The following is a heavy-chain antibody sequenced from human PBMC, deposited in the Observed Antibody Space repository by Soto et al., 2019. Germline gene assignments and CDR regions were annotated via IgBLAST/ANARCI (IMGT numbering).Heavy chain of an antibody. V-gene: IGHV1-8*01. CDR2: MNPNSGNT. J-gene: IGHJ5*02. Sequence: QVKLVQSGAEVKKPGASVKVSCKASGYTFTSYDINWVRQANGQGLEWMGWMNPNSGNTGYAQKFQGRVTMTMNTSISTAYMELSSLRSEDTAVYYCARRRRSSGVFDPWGQVTLVTVSS. D-gene: IGHD2-15*01. CDR1: GYTFTSYD. CDR3: ARRRRSSGVFDP.